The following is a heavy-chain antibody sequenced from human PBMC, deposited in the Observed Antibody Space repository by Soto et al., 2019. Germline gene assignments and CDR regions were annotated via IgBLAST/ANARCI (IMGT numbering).Heavy chain of an antibody. V-gene: IGHV3-30*18. J-gene: IGHJ6*02. Sequence: PGGSLRLSCAASGFTFSSYGMHWVRQAPGKGLEWVAVISYDGSNKYYADSVKGRFTISRDNSKNTLYLQMNSLRAEDTAVYYCAKDLSRYDFWSGYSYYYGMDVWGQGTTVTVSS. CDR2: ISYDGSNK. D-gene: IGHD3-3*01. CDR1: GFTFSSYG. CDR3: AKDLSRYDFWSGYSYYYGMDV.